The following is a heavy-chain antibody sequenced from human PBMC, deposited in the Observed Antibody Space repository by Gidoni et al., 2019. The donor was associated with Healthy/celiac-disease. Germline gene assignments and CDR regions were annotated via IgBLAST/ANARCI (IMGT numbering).Heavy chain of an antibody. Sequence: EVQLLESGGGLVQPGGSLRLSCAASGVTFRSYAMSLVRQAPGKGLEWVSAISGSGGSTYYAESVKGRFTIARDNSKNTLYLQMNSLRAEDTAVYYCAKDLTFGGVIVPYYFDYWGQGTLVTVSS. CDR1: GVTFRSYA. CDR3: AKDLTFGGVIVPYYFDY. CDR2: ISGSGGST. D-gene: IGHD3-16*02. J-gene: IGHJ4*02. V-gene: IGHV3-23*01.